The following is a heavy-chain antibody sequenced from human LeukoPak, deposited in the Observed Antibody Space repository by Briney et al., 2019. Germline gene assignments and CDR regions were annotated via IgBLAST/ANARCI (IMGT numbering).Heavy chain of an antibody. Sequence: SGPTLVKPTQTLTLTCTFSGFSLSTSGMRVSWIRQPPVKALEWLARIDGDDDKFYSTSLKTRLTISKDTSKNQVVLTMTNMDPVDTATYYCARSIAAAGRMDYYYYMDVWGKGTTVTVSS. CDR3: ARSIAAAGRMDYYYYMDV. J-gene: IGHJ6*03. CDR2: IDGDDDK. V-gene: IGHV2-70*04. D-gene: IGHD6-13*01. CDR1: GFSLSTSGMR.